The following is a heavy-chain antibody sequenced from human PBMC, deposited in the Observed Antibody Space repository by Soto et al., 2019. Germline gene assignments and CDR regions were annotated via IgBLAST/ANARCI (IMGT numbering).Heavy chain of an antibody. Sequence: QVQLVQSGAEVKKPGASVKVSCKASGYTFNSYAMHWVRQAPGQRLEWMGWINSGNGNTKYSQKFQGRVTITRDTSASTAYMELSCLRSEDTAVYYCARHSGWSTGIDYWGQGTLVTVSS. D-gene: IGHD6-19*01. CDR3: ARHSGWSTGIDY. CDR2: INSGNGNT. J-gene: IGHJ4*02. CDR1: GYTFNSYA. V-gene: IGHV1-3*01.